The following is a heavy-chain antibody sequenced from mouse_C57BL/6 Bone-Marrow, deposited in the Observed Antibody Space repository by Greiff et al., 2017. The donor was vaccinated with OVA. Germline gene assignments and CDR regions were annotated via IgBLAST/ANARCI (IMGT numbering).Heavy chain of an antibody. V-gene: IGHV1-55*01. CDR2: IYPGSGST. D-gene: IGHD1-1*01. Sequence: VQLQQSGAELVKPGASVKMSCKASGYTFTSYWITWVKQRPGQGLEWIGDIYPGSGSTNYNEKFKSKATLTVDTSSSTAYMQLSSLTSEDSAVYYCVRGTTVVAGDYWGQGTTLTVSS. CDR1: GYTFTSYW. J-gene: IGHJ2*01. CDR3: VRGTTVVAGDY.